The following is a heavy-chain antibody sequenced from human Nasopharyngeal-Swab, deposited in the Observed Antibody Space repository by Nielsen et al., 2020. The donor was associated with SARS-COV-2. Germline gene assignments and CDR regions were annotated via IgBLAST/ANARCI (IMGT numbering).Heavy chain of an antibody. D-gene: IGHD6-13*01. CDR2: NYYSGSI. J-gene: IGHJ4*02. CDR3: ARVAYSSSWYILWYFEY. Sequence: SETLSLTCTVSGGPISSYYWSWIRQPPGKGLEWIGYNYYSGSINYNPSLKSRVTISVDTSKNQFSLKLSSVTAADTAVYYCARVAYSSSWYILWYFEYWGQGTLVTVSS. V-gene: IGHV4-59*13. CDR1: GGPISSYY.